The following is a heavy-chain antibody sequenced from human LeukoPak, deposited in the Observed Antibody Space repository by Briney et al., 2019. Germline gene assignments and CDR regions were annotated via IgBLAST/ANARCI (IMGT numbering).Heavy chain of an antibody. CDR2: ISTTATI. CDR1: GFTFSNYH. V-gene: IGHV3-69-1*01. J-gene: IGHJ4*02. CDR3: ARYYPDMAVDY. Sequence: GGSLRLSCAASGFTFSNYHMNWVRQAPGKGLEWVSYISTTATIYYADSLKGRFTISGDNAKNALYPQMNSLRAEDTAVYYCARYYPDMAVDYWGQGTLVTVSS. D-gene: IGHD1-26*01.